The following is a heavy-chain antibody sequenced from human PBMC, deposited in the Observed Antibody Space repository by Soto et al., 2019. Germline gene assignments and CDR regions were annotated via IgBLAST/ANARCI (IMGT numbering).Heavy chain of an antibody. J-gene: IGHJ3*02. CDR1: GGSISSGDYY. V-gene: IGHV4-31*03. CDR2: IYYSGST. CDR3: ASYKTGDAFDI. Sequence: QVQLQESGPGLVKPSQTLSLTCTVSGGSISSGDYYWSWIRQHPGKDLEWIGYIYYSGSTYYNPSLKGRVIISVDTSKNQFSRKLSSVTAADAAVYYCASYKTGDAFDIWGQGTMVTVSS. D-gene: IGHD1-1*01.